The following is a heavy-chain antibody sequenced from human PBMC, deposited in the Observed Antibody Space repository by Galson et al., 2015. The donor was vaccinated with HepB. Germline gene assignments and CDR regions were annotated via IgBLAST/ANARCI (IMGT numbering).Heavy chain of an antibody. Sequence: SLRLSCAASGFRFNIYDMSWVRQAPGKGLEWVSGITNSGGRRYYAEPGKCRFTISRDNSKNTVFLQMRSLRAEDTAIYYCAKGAYMSSYSLYGMDAWGQGTTVIVSS. D-gene: IGHD6-6*01. CDR3: AKGAYMSSYSLYGMDA. J-gene: IGHJ6*02. V-gene: IGHV3-23*01. CDR2: ITNSGGRR. CDR1: GFRFNIYD.